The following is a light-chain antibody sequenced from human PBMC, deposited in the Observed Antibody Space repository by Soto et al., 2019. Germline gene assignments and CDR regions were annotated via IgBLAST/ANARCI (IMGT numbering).Light chain of an antibody. Sequence: IPMTHSPSPLSASLGDRVTNTFRASESISGWLAWYQQKPGEAPKLLIYDASTLESGVPSRFSGSGSETQFTPTISSLQPDDFATYYCQHYNSYSEAFGQGTKVDI. J-gene: IGKJ1*01. CDR3: QHYNSYSEA. CDR2: DAS. CDR1: ESISGW. V-gene: IGKV1-5*01.